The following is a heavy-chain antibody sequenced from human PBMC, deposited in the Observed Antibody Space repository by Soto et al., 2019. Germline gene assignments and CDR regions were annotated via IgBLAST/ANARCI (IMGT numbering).Heavy chain of an antibody. D-gene: IGHD2-21*01. CDR1: GFTFSSYA. Sequence: GGSLRLSCAASGFTFSSYAMSWVRQAPGKGLEWVSAISGSGGSTYYADSVKGRFTISRDNSKNTLYLQMNSLRAEDTAVYYCAKADLCGGDCYSYYYYYMDVWGKGTTVTVSS. CDR3: AKADLCGGDCYSYYYYYMDV. J-gene: IGHJ6*03. V-gene: IGHV3-23*01. CDR2: ISGSGGST.